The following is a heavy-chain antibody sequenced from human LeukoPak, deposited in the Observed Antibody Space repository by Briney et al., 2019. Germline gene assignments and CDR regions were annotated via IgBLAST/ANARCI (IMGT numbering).Heavy chain of an antibody. CDR2: INSDGSST. Sequence: PVGSLRLSCAPSGFTFRSYWMHWVRQAPGKGLVWVSRINSDGSSTSYADSVKGRFTISRDNAKNTLYLQMNSLRAEDTAVYHCARDRGGSAFDILGQGTMVTVSS. D-gene: IGHD3-10*01. J-gene: IGHJ3*02. V-gene: IGHV3-74*01. CDR1: GFTFRSYW. CDR3: ARDRGGSAFDI.